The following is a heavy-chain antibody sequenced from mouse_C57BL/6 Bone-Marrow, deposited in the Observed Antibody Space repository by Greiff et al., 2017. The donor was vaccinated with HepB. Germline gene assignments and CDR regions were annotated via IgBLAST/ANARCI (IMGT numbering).Heavy chain of an antibody. Sequence: QVQLQQPGAELVKPGASVKLSCKASGYTFTSYWMHWVKQRPGQGLEWIGMIHPNSGSTNYNEKFKSKATLTVDKSSSTAYMQLSSLTSEDSAVYYCARSRYYYGSSYEDYWGQGTTLTVSS. CDR1: GYTFTSYW. J-gene: IGHJ2*01. D-gene: IGHD1-1*01. CDR2: IHPNSGST. V-gene: IGHV1-64*01. CDR3: ARSRYYYGSSYEDY.